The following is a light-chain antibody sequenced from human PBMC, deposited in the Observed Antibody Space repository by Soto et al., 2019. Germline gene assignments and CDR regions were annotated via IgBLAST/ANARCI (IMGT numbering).Light chain of an antibody. J-gene: IGKJ1*01. CDR1: QSISSW. V-gene: IGKV1-5*03. CDR2: KAS. CDR3: QHYDTYGRT. Sequence: DIQMTQSPSTLSASVGDRVTITCRASQSISSWLAWYQQKPGKAPKLLIYKASSLESGGPSRFSGSGSGTEFTLTISSLQPDDFATYYCQHYDTYGRTFGQGTKVEIK.